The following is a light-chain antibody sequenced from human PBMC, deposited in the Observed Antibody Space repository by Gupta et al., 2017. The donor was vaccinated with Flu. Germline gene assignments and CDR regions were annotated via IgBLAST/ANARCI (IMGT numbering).Light chain of an antibody. CDR3: LHHDSYPLS. V-gene: IGKV1-17*01. J-gene: IGKJ4*01. CDR1: QGIRNA. Sequence: DIQMTQSPSSLSASVGDRVTITCRASQGIRNAVAWYQQKSGKAPNRLIYGATSLQSGVPSRFSGSGSGTDFTLTISSLQPEDFATYYCLHHDSYPLSFGGGTKVEIK. CDR2: GAT.